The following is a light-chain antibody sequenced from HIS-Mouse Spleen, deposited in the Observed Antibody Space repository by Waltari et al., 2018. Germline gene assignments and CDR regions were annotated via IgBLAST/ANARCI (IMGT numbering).Light chain of an antibody. CDR3: CSYAGSYTYV. Sequence: QSALTQPRSVSGSPGQPVTIPCTGTSSDVGGSNYVPWYHQHPGKAPKLMIYDVSKRPSGVPDRFSGSKSGNTASLTISGLQAEDEADYYCCSYAGSYTYVFGTGTKVTVL. J-gene: IGLJ1*01. V-gene: IGLV2-11*01. CDR1: SSDVGGSNY. CDR2: DVS.